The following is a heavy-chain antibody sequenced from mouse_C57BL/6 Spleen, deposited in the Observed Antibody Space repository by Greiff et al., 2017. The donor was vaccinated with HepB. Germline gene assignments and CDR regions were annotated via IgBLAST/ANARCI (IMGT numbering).Heavy chain of an antibody. Sequence: QVQLQQSGPELVKPGASVKISCKASGYAFSSSWMNWVKQRPGKGLEWIGRIYPGDGDTNYNGKFKGKATLTADKSSSTAYMQLSSLTSEDSAVYFCARKGYDGSWYFDVWGTGTTVTVSS. CDR3: ARKGYDGSWYFDV. CDR2: IYPGDGDT. D-gene: IGHD2-3*01. J-gene: IGHJ1*03. V-gene: IGHV1-82*01. CDR1: GYAFSSSW.